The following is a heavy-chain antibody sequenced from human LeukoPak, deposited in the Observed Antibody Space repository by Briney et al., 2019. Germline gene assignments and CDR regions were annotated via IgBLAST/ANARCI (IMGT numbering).Heavy chain of an antibody. CDR1: GFTFSSYA. D-gene: IGHD3-9*01. CDR3: AKPPPYYDIFTFDY. Sequence: GGSLRLSCAASGFTFSSYAMSWVRQAPGKGLEWVSAISGSGGSTYYADSAKGRVTISRDNSKNTLYLQMNSLRAEDTAVYYCAKPPPYYDIFTFDYWGQGTLVTASS. CDR2: ISGSGGST. V-gene: IGHV3-23*01. J-gene: IGHJ4*02.